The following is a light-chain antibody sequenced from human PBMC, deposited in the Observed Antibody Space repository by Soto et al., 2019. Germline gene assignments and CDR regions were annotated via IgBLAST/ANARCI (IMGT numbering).Light chain of an antibody. CDR1: QSVSSY. V-gene: IGKV1-39*01. CDR2: AAS. Sequence: DIQMTQSPSSLSASVGDRVTITCRASQSVSSYLNWYQQRPGKAPNLLIYAASSLQSGVPSRFSGSGSGTDFTLTISILQPEDFATYYCQQGYIPPPTFVQGTRLEMK. J-gene: IGKJ5*01. CDR3: QQGYIPPPT.